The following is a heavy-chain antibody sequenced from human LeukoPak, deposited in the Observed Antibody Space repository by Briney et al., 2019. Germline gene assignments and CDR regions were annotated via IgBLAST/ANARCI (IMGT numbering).Heavy chain of an antibody. CDR1: GYIFTHYW. V-gene: IGHV5-51*01. CDR2: INPADSDT. J-gene: IGHJ3*02. Sequence: ESLKISCKGSGYIFTHYWIGWVRQMPGKGLEWIWIINPADSDTRYSPSFQGQVLISADKSISTAYLHWGSPKASDTAMYFCARRRSSTSDAVDIWGQGTMVTVS. CDR3: ARRRSSTSDAVDI.